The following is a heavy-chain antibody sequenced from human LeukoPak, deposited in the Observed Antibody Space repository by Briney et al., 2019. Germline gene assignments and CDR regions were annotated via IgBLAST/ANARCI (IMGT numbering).Heavy chain of an antibody. V-gene: IGHV3-7*03. Sequence: GGSLRLSCAASGFTFSSYWMTWVGQAPGKGLEWVANIKQDGSEKYYVDSVKGRFTISRDNAKNSLYLQMNSLRAEDTAVYYCARERVGSSWYFDYWGQGTLVTVSS. D-gene: IGHD6-13*01. CDR1: GFTFSSYW. CDR3: ARERVGSSWYFDY. CDR2: IKQDGSEK. J-gene: IGHJ4*02.